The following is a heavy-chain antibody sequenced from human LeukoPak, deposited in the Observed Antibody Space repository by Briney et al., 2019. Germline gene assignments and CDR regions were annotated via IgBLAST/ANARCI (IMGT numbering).Heavy chain of an antibody. CDR1: GFTFSTYW. D-gene: IGHD3-3*01. V-gene: IGHV3-7*01. Sequence: GGSLSLSCTVSGFTFSTYWMTWVRQAPGKGLDWVANIKEDGSEKYYMDSVKGRFTISRDNAKDSLYLQVNSVRAEDTAVYYCARLNYDFWSGVWEGYYMDVWGKGTTVTVSS. CDR3: ARLNYDFWSGVWEGYYMDV. CDR2: IKEDGSEK. J-gene: IGHJ6*03.